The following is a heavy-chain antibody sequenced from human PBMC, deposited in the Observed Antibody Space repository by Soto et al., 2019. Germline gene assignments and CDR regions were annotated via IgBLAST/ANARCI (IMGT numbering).Heavy chain of an antibody. Sequence: GGSLRLSCAASGFTFSSYSMNWVRQAPGKGLEWVSSISSSSSYIYYADSVKGRFTISRDNAKNSLYLQMNSLRAEDTAVYYCARDVSVVAATSGAFDIWGQGTMVTVSS. V-gene: IGHV3-21*01. CDR1: GFTFSSYS. D-gene: IGHD2-15*01. CDR2: ISSSSSYI. J-gene: IGHJ3*02. CDR3: ARDVSVVAATSGAFDI.